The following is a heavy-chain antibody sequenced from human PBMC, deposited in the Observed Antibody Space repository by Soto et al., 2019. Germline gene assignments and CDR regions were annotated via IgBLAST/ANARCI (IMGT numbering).Heavy chain of an antibody. CDR2: ISGSGGST. CDR3: AKDHGMDV. CDR1: GFTFSDYA. V-gene: IGHV3-23*01. J-gene: IGHJ6*02. Sequence: XGSLRLSCVASGFTFSDYAMAWVRQSPGKGLEWVSSISGSGGSTYYADSVKGRFTISRDNSKNTVFLQVNSLRAEDTAVYYCAKDHGMDVWGQGATVTVSS.